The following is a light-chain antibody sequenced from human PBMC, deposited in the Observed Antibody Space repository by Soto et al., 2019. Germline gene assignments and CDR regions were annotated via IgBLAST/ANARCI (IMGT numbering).Light chain of an antibody. Sequence: SYELTQPPSVSVAPGETARITSGGNNIGRKSVHLYHQKPGQAPVLVIYYDSDRPSRIPERFSGSNSGNTATLTITRVEAGDEADYYCQVWDSNSDHSVFGGGTKVTVL. V-gene: IGLV3-21*01. CDR2: YDS. J-gene: IGLJ2*01. CDR1: NIGRKS. CDR3: QVWDSNSDHSV.